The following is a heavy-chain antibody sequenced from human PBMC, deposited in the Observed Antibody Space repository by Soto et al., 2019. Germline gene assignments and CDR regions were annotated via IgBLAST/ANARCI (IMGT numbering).Heavy chain of an antibody. CDR3: ARDGSSREFDY. D-gene: IGHD2-15*01. Sequence: QVQLVESGGGVVQPGRSLRLSCAASGFTFSSYGMHWVRQAPGKGLEWVAVIWYDGSNKYYADSVKGRFTISRDNSKNTLYLQMNSLRAEDTAVYYCARDGSSREFDYWGQGTLVTVSS. CDR2: IWYDGSNK. CDR1: GFTFSSYG. V-gene: IGHV3-33*01. J-gene: IGHJ4*02.